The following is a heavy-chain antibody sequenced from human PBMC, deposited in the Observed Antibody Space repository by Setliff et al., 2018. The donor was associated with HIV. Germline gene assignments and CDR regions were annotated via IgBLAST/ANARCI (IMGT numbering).Heavy chain of an antibody. CDR1: GGSISSSSYY. D-gene: IGHD6-19*01. CDR2: IYSSGST. V-gene: IGHV4-61*05. J-gene: IGHJ6*03. Sequence: SETLSLTCTVSGGSISSSSYYWGWIRQPPGRGLEWIGFIYSSGSTNYNPSLKSRVTMSVDTSRNQFSLKLSSVTAADMAVYYCARSLERQWLVPYYMDVWGKGTTVTVSS. CDR3: ARSLERQWLVPYYMDV.